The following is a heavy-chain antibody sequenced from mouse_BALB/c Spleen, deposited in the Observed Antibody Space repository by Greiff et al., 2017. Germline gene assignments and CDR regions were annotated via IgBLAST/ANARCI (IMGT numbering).Heavy chain of an antibody. CDR1: GFNIKDTY. J-gene: IGHJ2*01. D-gene: IGHD2-3*01. CDR3: ARGGYDGYSYFDY. CDR2: IDPANGNT. Sequence: EVQLQQSGAELVKPGASVKLSCTASGFNIKDTYMHWVKQRPEQGLEWIGRIDPANGNTKYDPKFQGKATITADTSSNTAYLQLSSLTSEDTAVYYCARGGYDGYSYFDYWGQGTTLTVSS. V-gene: IGHV14-3*02.